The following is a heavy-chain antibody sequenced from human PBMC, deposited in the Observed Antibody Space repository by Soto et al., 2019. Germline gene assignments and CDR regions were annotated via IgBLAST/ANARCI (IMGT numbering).Heavy chain of an antibody. D-gene: IGHD3-3*01. J-gene: IGHJ6*02. CDR1: GFTFSNAW. CDR2: IKSKTDGGTT. CDR3: TTLSITIFGVVLMDV. Sequence: PGGSLRLSCAASGFTFSNAWMNWVRQAPGKGLEWVGRIKSKTDGGTTDYAAPVKGRFTISRDDSKNTLYLQMNSLKTEDTAVIYCTTLSITIFGVVLMDVWGQGTTVTVS. V-gene: IGHV3-15*07.